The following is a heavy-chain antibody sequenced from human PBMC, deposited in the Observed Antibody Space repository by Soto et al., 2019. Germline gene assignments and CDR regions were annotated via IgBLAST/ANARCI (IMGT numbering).Heavy chain of an antibody. D-gene: IGHD2-15*01. CDR3: ATRDPGYCSGGSCHRGMDV. CDR1: GFTFSNYA. Sequence: PGGSLRLSCAASGFTFSNYAMNWVRQAPGKGLEWVSAITASSDRTYYADSVKGRFTISRDNSKNTLYVQMNSLRVEDTALYYCATRDPGYCSGGSCHRGMDVWGQGTTVTAP. V-gene: IGHV3-23*01. CDR2: ITASSDRT. J-gene: IGHJ6*02.